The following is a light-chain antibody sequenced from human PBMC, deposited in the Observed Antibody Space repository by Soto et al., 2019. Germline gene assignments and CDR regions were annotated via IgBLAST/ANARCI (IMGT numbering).Light chain of an antibody. V-gene: IGLV2-14*01. J-gene: IGLJ1*01. CDR2: EVS. CDR1: SSDVGAYNY. Sequence: QSALTQPASVSGSPGQSITISCTGTSSDVGAYNYVSWYQQHPGKAPKLMIYEVSNRPSGVSIRFSGSKSGNTASLIIYGLQAEDEAHYYCSSYTTSSTLAYVFGTGTSSPS. CDR3: SSYTTSSTLAYV.